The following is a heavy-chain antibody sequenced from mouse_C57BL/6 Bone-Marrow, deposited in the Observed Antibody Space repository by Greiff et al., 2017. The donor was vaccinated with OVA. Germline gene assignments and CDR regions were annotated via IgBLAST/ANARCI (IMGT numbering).Heavy chain of an antibody. CDR2: IWWGGDK. D-gene: IGHD1-2*01. CDR3: ARIAISTACYAMDY. V-gene: IGHV8-8*01. J-gene: IGHJ4*01. Sequence: QVQLKESGPGILQPSQTLSLTCSFSGFSLSTFGMGVGWIRQPSGKGLEWLANIWWGGDKYYNPALKSRLTLSNDTSKNQVCLKIANVDTADTATYFCARIAISTACYAMDYWGQGTSVTVSS. CDR1: GFSLSTFGMG.